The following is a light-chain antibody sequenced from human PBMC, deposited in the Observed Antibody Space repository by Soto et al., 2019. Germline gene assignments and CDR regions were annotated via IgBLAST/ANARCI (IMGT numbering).Light chain of an antibody. Sequence: QSVLTQPPSASGTPGQRVTISCSGSRSNIGSYSIFWYQHLPTTAPKLLIYRDDQRPSGVPDRFSASKSGTSASLAISGLQSEDEADYYCASWDGSRNGQLFGGGTKLTVL. CDR2: RDD. CDR3: ASWDGSRNGQL. CDR1: RSNIGSYS. J-gene: IGLJ2*01. V-gene: IGLV1-44*01.